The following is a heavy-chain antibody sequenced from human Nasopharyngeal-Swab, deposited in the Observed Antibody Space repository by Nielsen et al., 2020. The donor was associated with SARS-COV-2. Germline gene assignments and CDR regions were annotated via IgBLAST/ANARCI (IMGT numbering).Heavy chain of an antibody. CDR1: GGSISSYY. CDR3: ARDTGYYYGSGSYSQYDYYGMDV. CDR2: IYYSGST. V-gene: IGHV4-59*12. D-gene: IGHD3-10*01. Sequence: SETLSLTCTVSGGSISSYYWSWIRQPPGKGLEWIGYIYYSGSTNYNPSLKSRVTISVDTSKNQFPLKLSSVTAADTAVYYCARDTGYYYGSGSYSQYDYYGMDVWGQGTTVTVSS. J-gene: IGHJ6*02.